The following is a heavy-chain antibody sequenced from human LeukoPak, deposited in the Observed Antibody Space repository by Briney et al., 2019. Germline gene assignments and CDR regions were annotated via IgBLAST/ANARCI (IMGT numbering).Heavy chain of an antibody. CDR1: GGSISSYY. V-gene: IGHV4-4*07. D-gene: IGHD6-19*01. Sequence: PSETLSLTCSVSGGSISSYYWSWIRQPAGKGLEWIGRIYTSGSTNYNPSLESRVTMSVDTSKNQFSLKLSSVTAADTAVYYCARDLHGWYSSGWYYFDYWGQGTLVTVSS. CDR3: ARDLHGWYSSGWYYFDY. J-gene: IGHJ4*02. CDR2: IYTSGST.